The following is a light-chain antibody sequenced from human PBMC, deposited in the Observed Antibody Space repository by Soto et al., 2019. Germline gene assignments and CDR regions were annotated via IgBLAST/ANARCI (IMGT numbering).Light chain of an antibody. Sequence: DIQMTQSPSTLSGSVGDRVTITCRASQTISSWLAWYQQKPGKAPKLLIYKASTLKSGVPSRFGGCGSGTEFTLTISSLQPDDFAPYYCQHYNSYSEAFGQGTKLELK. CDR2: KAS. V-gene: IGKV1-5*03. CDR1: QTISSW. J-gene: IGKJ1*01. CDR3: QHYNSYSEA.